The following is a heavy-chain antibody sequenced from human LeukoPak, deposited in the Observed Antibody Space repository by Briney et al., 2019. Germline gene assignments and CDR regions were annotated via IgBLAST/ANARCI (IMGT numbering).Heavy chain of an antibody. CDR1: GFTFSSYG. V-gene: IGHV3-33*01. J-gene: IGHJ4*02. D-gene: IGHD3-22*01. CDR3: ARTQPDSSGYLMDY. CDR2: IWYDGSNK. Sequence: GRSLRLSCAASGFTFSSYGMHWVRQAPGKGLEWVAVIWYDGSNKYCADSVKGRFTISRDNSKNTLYLQMNSLRAEDTAVYYCARTQPDSSGYLMDYWGQGTLVTVSS.